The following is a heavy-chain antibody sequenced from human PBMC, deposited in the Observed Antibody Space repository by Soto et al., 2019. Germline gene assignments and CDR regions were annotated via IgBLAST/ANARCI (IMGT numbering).Heavy chain of an antibody. V-gene: IGHV1-58*01. J-gene: IGHJ4*02. CDR3: AADHVGANNFDY. D-gene: IGHD1-26*01. CDR1: GFTFTSSA. CDR2: IVVGSGNT. Sequence: QMQLVQSGPEVKKPGTSVKVSCKASGFTFTSSAVQWVRQARGQRLEWIGWIVVGSGNTNYAQKFQERVTITRDMATSTPYMELSSLRSEDTAVYYRAADHVGANNFDYWGQGTLVTVSS.